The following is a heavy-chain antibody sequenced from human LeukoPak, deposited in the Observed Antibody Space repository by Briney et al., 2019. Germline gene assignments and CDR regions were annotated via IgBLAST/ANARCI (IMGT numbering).Heavy chain of an antibody. V-gene: IGHV1-2*02. Sequence: ASVKVSCKASGYTFTGYYMHWVRQAPGQGLEWIGWINPNSGGTNYAQKFQGRVTMTRDTSISTAYMELSRLRSDDTAVYYCAREPVLAGDYYYYGMDVWGQGTTVTVSS. CDR3: AREPVLAGDYYYYGMDV. D-gene: IGHD1-14*01. J-gene: IGHJ6*02. CDR1: GYTFTGYY. CDR2: INPNSGGT.